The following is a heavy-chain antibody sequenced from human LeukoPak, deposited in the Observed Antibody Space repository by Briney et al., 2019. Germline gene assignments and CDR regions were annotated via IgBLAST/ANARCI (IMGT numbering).Heavy chain of an antibody. CDR3: ARGKQMATIKTPSYYFDY. V-gene: IGHV3-21*01. CDR2: ISSSSSYI. CDR1: GFTFSSYS. D-gene: IGHD5-24*01. Sequence: PGGSLRLSCAASGFTFSSYSMNWVRQAPGKGLEWVSSISSSSSYIYYADSVKGRFTISGDNAKNSLYLQMNSLRAEDTAVYYCARGKQMATIKTPSYYFDYWGQGTLVTVSS. J-gene: IGHJ4*02.